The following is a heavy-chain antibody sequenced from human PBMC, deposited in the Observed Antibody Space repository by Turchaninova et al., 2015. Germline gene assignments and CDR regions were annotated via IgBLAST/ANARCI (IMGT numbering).Heavy chain of an antibody. D-gene: IGHD1-14*01. J-gene: IGHJ4*02. V-gene: IGHV3-21*01. CDR2: ISSSSNYI. CDR1: GFTFSSYS. Sequence: EVQLVESGGGLVKPGGALRLACAASGFTFSSYSMNGVRQAPGKGLEWVSSISSSSNYIYYADSVKGRVTISRDNAKNSLYLQMNSLRAEDTAVYYCAGPGYNLDYWGQGTLVTVSS. CDR3: AGPGYNLDY.